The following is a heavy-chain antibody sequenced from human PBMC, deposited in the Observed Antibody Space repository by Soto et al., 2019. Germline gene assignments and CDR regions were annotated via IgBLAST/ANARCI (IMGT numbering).Heavy chain of an antibody. CDR3: ATHNGYGWYFDY. J-gene: IGHJ4*02. D-gene: IGHD5-18*01. V-gene: IGHV3-48*03. CDR1: GFTFSSYE. Sequence: GGSLRLSCAASGFTFSSYEMNWVRQAPGKGLEWVSYISSSGSTIYYADSVKGRFTISRDNAKNSLYLQMNSLRAEDTAVYYCATHNGYGWYFDYWGQGTLVTVSS. CDR2: ISSSGSTI.